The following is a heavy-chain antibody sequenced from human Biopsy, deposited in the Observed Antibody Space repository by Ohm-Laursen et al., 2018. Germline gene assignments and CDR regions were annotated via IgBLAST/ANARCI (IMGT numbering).Heavy chain of an antibody. CDR1: GGSIGGGEYY. J-gene: IGHJ2*01. V-gene: IGHV4-31*01. CDR2: ISYSGTT. Sequence: PSETLSLTCAVSGGSIGGGEYYWNWIRQHPGKGLEWIGLISYSGTTFYNPSLESLLTISIDTSKNHFSLNLRPVTAADTAVYYCARGVPHYDGSGFPLAGYWYFDLWGRGTLVTVSS. D-gene: IGHD3-22*01. CDR3: ARGVPHYDGSGFPLAGYWYFDL.